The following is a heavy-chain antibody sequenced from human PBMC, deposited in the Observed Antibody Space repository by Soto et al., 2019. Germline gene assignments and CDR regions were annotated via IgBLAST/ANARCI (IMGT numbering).Heavy chain of an antibody. CDR1: GYTFTSYG. J-gene: IGHJ5*02. D-gene: IGHD2-8*01. V-gene: IGHV1-3*01. Sequence: ASVQVSCKDAGYTFTSYGIHWVRQAPGQRLEWMGWINANNGDTNYSPKFQGRVTITRDTSTSTAYMELSSLRSEDTDMYYWVRRHGSATCIDWFDPWGQGTLVTVSS. CDR2: INANNGDT. CDR3: VRRHGSATCIDWFDP.